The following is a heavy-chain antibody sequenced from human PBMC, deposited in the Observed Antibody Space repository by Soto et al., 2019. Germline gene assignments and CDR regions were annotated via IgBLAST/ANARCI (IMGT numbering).Heavy chain of an antibody. CDR3: AREGGQYYFDY. CDR1: GGSFSGYY. J-gene: IGHJ4*02. D-gene: IGHD3-16*01. CDR2: INHSGST. Sequence: PSETLSLTCAVYGGSFSGYYWSWIRQPPGKGLEWIGEINHSGSTNYNPSLKSRVTMSVDTSKNQFSLKLSSVTAADTAVYYCAREGGQYYFDYWGQGTLVTVSS. V-gene: IGHV4-34*01.